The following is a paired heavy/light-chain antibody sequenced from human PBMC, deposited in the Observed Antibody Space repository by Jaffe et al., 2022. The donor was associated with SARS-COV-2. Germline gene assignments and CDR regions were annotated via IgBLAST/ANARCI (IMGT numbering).Light chain of an antibody. V-gene: IGKV4-1*01. CDR2: WAS. CDR3: QQYYSTPT. J-gene: IGKJ1*01. Sequence: DIVMTQSPDSLAVSLGERATINCKSSQSVLYSSNNKNYLAWYQQKPGQPPKLLIYWASTRESGVPDRFSGSGSGTDFTLTISSLQAEDVAVYYCQQYYSTPTFGQGTKVEIK. CDR1: QSVLYSSNNKNY.
Heavy chain of an antibody. V-gene: IGHV1-69*01. D-gene: IGHD6-13*01. J-gene: IGHJ6*03. CDR2: IIPIFGTA. Sequence: QVQLVQSGAEVKKPGSSVKVSCKASGGTFSSYAISWVRQAPGQGLEWMGGIIPIFGTANYAQKFQGRVTITADESTSTAYMELSSLRSEDTAVYYCASELQQQLVVGDLYYYMDVWGKGTTVTVSS. CDR1: GGTFSSYA. CDR3: ASELQQQLVVGDLYYYMDV.